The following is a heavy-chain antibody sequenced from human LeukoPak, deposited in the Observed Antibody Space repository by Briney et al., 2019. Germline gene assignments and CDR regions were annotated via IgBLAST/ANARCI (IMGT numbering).Heavy chain of an antibody. CDR3: AREEITMTDAFDI. J-gene: IGHJ3*02. V-gene: IGHV3-74*01. Sequence: GGSLRLSCAASGFTFSDYWMHWVRQAPGKGLVWVSRINSDGTTINYADSVKGRFSISRDNAKNTLYLQMNSLRAEDMAVYYCAREEITMTDAFDIWGQGTMVTVSS. CDR1: GFTFSDYW. D-gene: IGHD3-3*01. CDR2: INSDGTTI.